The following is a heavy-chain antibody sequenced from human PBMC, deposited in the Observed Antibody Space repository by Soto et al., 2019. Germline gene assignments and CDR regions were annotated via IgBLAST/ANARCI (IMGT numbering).Heavy chain of an antibody. J-gene: IGHJ3*02. D-gene: IGHD3-22*01. Sequence: GESLKISCKGSGYSFTSYWIGWVRQMPGEGLEWMGIIYPGDSDTRYSPSFQGQVTISADKSISTAYLQWSSLKASDTAMYYCARRDYYDSSGYYYPGAFDIWGQGTMVTVSS. CDR3: ARRDYYDSSGYYYPGAFDI. CDR2: IYPGDSDT. CDR1: GYSFTSYW. V-gene: IGHV5-51*01.